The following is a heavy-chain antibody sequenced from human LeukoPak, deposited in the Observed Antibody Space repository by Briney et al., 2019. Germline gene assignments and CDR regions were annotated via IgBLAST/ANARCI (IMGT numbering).Heavy chain of an antibody. J-gene: IGHJ4*02. CDR3: ARASTTVPNLLDN. D-gene: IGHD4-17*01. CDR1: GFTFNSYW. V-gene: IGHV3-74*01. Sequence: GGSLRLSCAASGFTFNSYWMVWFRQAPGKGLVWVSCINPDGSWTLHADSLKGRFTISRDNAKNTLYLQMNSLRAEDTAVYFCARASTTVPNLLDNWGQGTLVTVSS. CDR2: INPDGSWT.